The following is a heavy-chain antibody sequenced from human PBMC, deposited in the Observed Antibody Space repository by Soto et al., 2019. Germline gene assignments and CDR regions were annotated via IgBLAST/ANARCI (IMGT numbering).Heavy chain of an antibody. J-gene: IGHJ3*02. Sequence: QVQLVQSGAEVKKPGSSVKVSCKASGGTFSSYTISWVRQAPGQGREWMGRIIPILGIANYAQKFQGRDTITADKSTSTAYMELSSLRSEDTAVYYCARSPPDYDILTGCLGAFDIWGQGTMVTVSS. CDR1: GGTFSSYT. CDR2: IIPILGIA. D-gene: IGHD3-9*01. CDR3: ARSPPDYDILTGCLGAFDI. V-gene: IGHV1-69*02.